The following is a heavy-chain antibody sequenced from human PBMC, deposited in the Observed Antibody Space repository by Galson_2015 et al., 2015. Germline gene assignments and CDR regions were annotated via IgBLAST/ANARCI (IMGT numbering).Heavy chain of an antibody. CDR2: ISSSSSYI. CDR1: GFTFSSYS. Sequence: SLRLSCAASGFTFSSYSMNWVRQAPGKGLEWVSSISSSSSYIYYADSVKGRFTISRDNAKNSLYLQMNSLRAEDTAVYYCARETPPITMIVVVTIGGVDYWGQGTLVTVSS. J-gene: IGHJ4*02. V-gene: IGHV3-21*01. D-gene: IGHD3-22*01. CDR3: ARETPPITMIVVVTIGGVDY.